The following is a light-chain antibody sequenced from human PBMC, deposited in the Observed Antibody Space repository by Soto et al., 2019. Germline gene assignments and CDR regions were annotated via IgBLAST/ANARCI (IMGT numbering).Light chain of an antibody. CDR3: HQYSSSTKT. J-gene: IGKJ1*01. Sequence: EIVLTQSPGTLSFSQVEGAILGCSASQSVSSSYLAWYQQKPGQAPRLLIYDASNRATGIPARFSGSGSGTDFTLTISRLEPEDFAVYYCHQYSSSTKTFGQGTMVDIK. CDR2: DAS. CDR1: QSVSSSY. V-gene: IGKV3-20*01.